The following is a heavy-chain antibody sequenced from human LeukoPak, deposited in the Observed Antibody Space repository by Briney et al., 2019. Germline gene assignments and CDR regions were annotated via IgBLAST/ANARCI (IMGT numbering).Heavy chain of an antibody. V-gene: IGHV4-39*01. CDR2: IYYSGST. J-gene: IGHJ4*02. CDR1: GGSISSSSYY. D-gene: IGHD6-13*01. Sequence: SETLSLTCTVSGGSISSSSYYWGWIRQPPGKGLDWIGSIYYSGSTHYNPSLKSRVTISVDTSKNQFSLKLSSVTAADTAVYYCARLPLSSNWYLHYWGQGTLVTVSS. CDR3: ARLPLSSNWYLHY.